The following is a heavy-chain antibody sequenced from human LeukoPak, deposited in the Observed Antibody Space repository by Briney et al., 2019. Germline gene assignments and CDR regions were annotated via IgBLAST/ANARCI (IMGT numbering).Heavy chain of an antibody. D-gene: IGHD1-26*01. CDR3: ARDHWEGLDY. J-gene: IGHJ4*02. CDR1: GGSIGSYY. CDR2: VYYSGST. Sequence: SETLSLTCTVSGGSIGSYYWTWVRQPPGKGLEWIGYVYYSGSTKYNPSLKRRVTISVDTPKNQFALRLSSVTAADTAVYYCARDHWEGLDYWGQGTLVTVSS. V-gene: IGHV4-59*01.